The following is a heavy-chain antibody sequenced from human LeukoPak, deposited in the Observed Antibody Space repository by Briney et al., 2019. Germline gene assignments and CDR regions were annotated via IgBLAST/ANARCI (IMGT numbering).Heavy chain of an antibody. D-gene: IGHD6-13*01. J-gene: IGHJ4*02. CDR1: GFTFSGNW. Sequence: PGGSLGLSCAASGFTFSGNWMHWVRQAPGKGLVWVSHINPTATTITYADSVKGRFTISRDNAKNTLYLQMNSLRADDTALYYCVRGQATAWGLDYWGQGTLVTVSS. CDR3: VRGQATAWGLDY. CDR2: INPTATTI. V-gene: IGHV3-74*01.